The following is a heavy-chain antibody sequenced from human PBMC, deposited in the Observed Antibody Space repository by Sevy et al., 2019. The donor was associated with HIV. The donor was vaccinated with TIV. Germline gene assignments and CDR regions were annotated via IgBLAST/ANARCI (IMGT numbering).Heavy chain of an antibody. D-gene: IGHD3-22*01. CDR1: GFTLSDAW. J-gene: IGHJ3*02. V-gene: IGHV3-23*01. CDR3: AKGITMMLLVLDAIDI. Sequence: GVSLRLSYAASGFTLSDAWMTWVRQAPGKGLEWVSGISGSGDNTYYADSVKGRFTISRDNSKNTLYLQMNGLRAEDTAVYYCAKGITMMLLVLDAIDIWGQGTMVTVSS. CDR2: ISGSGDNT.